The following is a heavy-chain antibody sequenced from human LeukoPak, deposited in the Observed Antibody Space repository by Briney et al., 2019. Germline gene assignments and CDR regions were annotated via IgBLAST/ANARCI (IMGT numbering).Heavy chain of an antibody. D-gene: IGHD6-19*01. CDR3: ARGPSGWYYFED. CDR2: LNWNGANT. Sequence: GGSLRLSCAAYGFSFGTYGISWVRQVPGQGLEWVTGLNWNGANTAYADSVKGRFTIDRARANDSLYLQMTSLKAADTCMYYCARGPSGWYYFEDWGQGTLVTVSS. J-gene: IGHJ4*02. V-gene: IGHV3-20*04. CDR1: GFSFGTYG.